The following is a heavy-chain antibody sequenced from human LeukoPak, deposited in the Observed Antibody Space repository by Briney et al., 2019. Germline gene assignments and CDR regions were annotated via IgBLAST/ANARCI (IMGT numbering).Heavy chain of an antibody. V-gene: IGHV3-23*01. J-gene: IGHJ3*02. Sequence: GGSLRLSCTASGYTFSSYGMSWVRQAPGKGLQWVSAISYNDGSTYYADSVKGRFTISRDNSKNTLYLQMNSLRAEDTATYYCAKDSPLLTIWGQGTMVTVSS. CDR1: GYTFSSYG. CDR3: AKDSPLLTI. CDR2: ISYNDGST.